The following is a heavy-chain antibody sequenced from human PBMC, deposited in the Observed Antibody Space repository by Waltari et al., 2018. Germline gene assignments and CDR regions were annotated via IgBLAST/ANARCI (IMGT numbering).Heavy chain of an antibody. J-gene: IGHJ4*02. D-gene: IGHD5-18*01. CDR3: ASLGIQLWLRPDRDY. V-gene: IGHV4-34*01. CDR2: INHSGST. Sequence: QVQLQQWGAGLLKPSETLSLTCAVYGGSFSGYYWSWIRQPPGKGLEWIGEINHSGSTNDNPSLKSRVTISGDTSKNQFSLKRRSVIAADTAVYYCASLGIQLWLRPDRDYWGQGTLVTVSS. CDR1: GGSFSGYY.